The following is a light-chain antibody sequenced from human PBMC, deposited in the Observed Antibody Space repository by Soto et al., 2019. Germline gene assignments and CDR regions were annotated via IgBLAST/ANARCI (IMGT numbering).Light chain of an antibody. V-gene: IGKV3-20*01. CDR3: QQYGTSEII. J-gene: IGKJ5*01. CDR1: PSVTNY. CDR2: GAF. Sequence: PGERATLSCRASPSVTNYLAWYQQKPGQAPRLVIYGAFNRATGIPARFSGSGSGTDFTLTISRLEPEDFAVFFCQQYGTSEIIFGQGTRLEIK.